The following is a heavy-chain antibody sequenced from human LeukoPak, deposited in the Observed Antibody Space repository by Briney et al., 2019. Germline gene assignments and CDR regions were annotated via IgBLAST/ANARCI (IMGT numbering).Heavy chain of an antibody. D-gene: IGHD6-19*01. CDR1: GYSISSGYY. CDR3: ARALWLASFDY. CDR2: IYHSGST. V-gene: IGHV4-38-2*02. J-gene: IGHJ4*02. Sequence: SETLSLTCTVSGYSISSGYYWGWIRQPPGKGLEWIGSIYHSGSTYYNPSLKSRVTISVDTSKNQFSLKLSSVTAADTAVYYCARALWLASFDYWGQGTLVTVSS.